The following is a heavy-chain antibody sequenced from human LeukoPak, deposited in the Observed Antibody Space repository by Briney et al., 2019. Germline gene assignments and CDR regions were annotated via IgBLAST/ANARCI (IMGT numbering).Heavy chain of an antibody. D-gene: IGHD1-26*01. CDR2: ISYDGSNK. CDR3: AKDGPYSGSYHYSY. CDR1: GFTFSSYG. Sequence: PGGSLRLSCAASGFTFSSYGMHWVRQAPGKGLEWVAVISYDGSNKYYADSVKGRFTISRDNSKNTLYLQMNSLRAEDTAVYYRAKDGPYSGSYHYSYWGQGTLVTVSS. J-gene: IGHJ4*02. V-gene: IGHV3-30*18.